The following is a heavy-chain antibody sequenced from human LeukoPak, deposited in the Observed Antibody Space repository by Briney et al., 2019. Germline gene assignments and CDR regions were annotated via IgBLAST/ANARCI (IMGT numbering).Heavy chain of an antibody. D-gene: IGHD1-1*01. J-gene: IGHJ4*02. CDR1: GYTFTSYY. CDR2: INPSGGST. V-gene: IGHV1-46*01. Sequence: GASVKVSCKASGYTFTSYYMHWVRQAPGQGLEWMGIINPSGGSTSYAQKFQGRVTMTTDTSTSTAYMELRSLRSDDTAVYYCARQFSLERRGPALGFDYWGQGTLVTVSS. CDR3: ARQFSLERRGPALGFDY.